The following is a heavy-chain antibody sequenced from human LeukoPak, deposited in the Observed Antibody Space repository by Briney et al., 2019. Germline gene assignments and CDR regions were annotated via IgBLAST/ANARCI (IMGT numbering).Heavy chain of an antibody. D-gene: IGHD3-10*01. CDR3: ARSYGSGSSYFDY. Sequence: ASLKVSCKASGYTFTGHYMHWVRQAPGQGLEWMGWINPNSGGTNYAQKFQGRVTMTRDTSISTAYMELSRLRSDDTAVYYCARSYGSGSSYFDYWGQGTLVTVSS. CDR1: GYTFTGHY. CDR2: INPNSGGT. J-gene: IGHJ4*02. V-gene: IGHV1-2*02.